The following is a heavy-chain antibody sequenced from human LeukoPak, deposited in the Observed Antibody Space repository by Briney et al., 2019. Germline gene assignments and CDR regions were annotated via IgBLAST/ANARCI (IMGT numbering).Heavy chain of an antibody. CDR1: GGSISSSSYY. Sequence: PSETLSLTCTVSGGSISSSSYYWGWIRQPPGKGLEWIGSIYYSGSTYYNPSLKSRVIISVDTSKNYFSLKLSSVTAADTAVYYCARGGLPTVTTTLDPGGQGTLVTVSS. D-gene: IGHD4-17*01. V-gene: IGHV4-39*07. J-gene: IGHJ5*02. CDR2: IYYSGST. CDR3: ARGGLPTVTTTLDP.